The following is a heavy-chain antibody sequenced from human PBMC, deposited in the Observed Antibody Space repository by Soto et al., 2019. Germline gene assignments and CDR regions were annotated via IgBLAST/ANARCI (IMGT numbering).Heavy chain of an antibody. J-gene: IGHJ6*02. V-gene: IGHV4-39*01. Sequence: QLQLQESGPGLVKPSETLSLTCTVSGGSISSSSYYWGWIRQPPGKGLEWIGSIYYSGSTYYNPSLKSRVTISVDTSKNQFSLKLSSVTAADTAVYYCASIAARPRLAGYYYYYGMDVWGQGTTVTVSS. CDR2: IYYSGST. CDR1: GGSISSSSYY. CDR3: ASIAARPRLAGYYYYYGMDV. D-gene: IGHD6-6*01.